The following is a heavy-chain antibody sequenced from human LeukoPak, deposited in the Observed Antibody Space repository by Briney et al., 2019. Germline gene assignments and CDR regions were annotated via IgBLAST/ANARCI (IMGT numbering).Heavy chain of an antibody. J-gene: IGHJ4*02. CDR3: ARVRELLLDY. Sequence: SVKVACKESGGTFSSYAISWVRQTPGQGLEWMGGIIPIFGTANYAQKFQGRVTITADESTSTAYMELSSLRSEDTAVYYCARVRELLLDYWGQGTLVTVSS. V-gene: IGHV1-69*13. CDR2: IIPIFGTA. D-gene: IGHD1-26*01. CDR1: GGTFSSYA.